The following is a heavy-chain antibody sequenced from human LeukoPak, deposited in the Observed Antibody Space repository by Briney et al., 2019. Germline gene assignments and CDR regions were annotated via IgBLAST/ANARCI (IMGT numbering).Heavy chain of an antibody. D-gene: IGHD3-10*01. V-gene: IGHV4-34*01. CDR2: INHSGST. CDR3: ARSDGYGLVGI. Sequence: SETLSLTCAVYGGSFSGYYWSWMRQPPGKGLEWIVEINHSGSTNYNPSLKSRVTISADTSKNQFSLKLSSVAAADTAVYYCARSDGYGLVGIWGQGTMVTVSS. CDR1: GGSFSGYY. J-gene: IGHJ3*02.